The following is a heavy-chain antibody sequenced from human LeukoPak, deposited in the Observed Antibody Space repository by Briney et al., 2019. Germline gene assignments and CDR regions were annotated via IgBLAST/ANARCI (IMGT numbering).Heavy chain of an antibody. CDR3: ARDHSIDDKSWWLDP. J-gene: IGHJ5*02. CDR2: INPNGDYT. CDR1: GGTSTRNW. V-gene: IGHV1-46*01. D-gene: IGHD1-1*01. Sequence: ASVKVSCKTSGGTSTRNWMHWVRQGPGQGLEWMGVINPNGDYTMYAQKFQGRVTVTRDMSSRTDYMELGSLRSDDTAVYYCARDHSIDDKSWWLDPWGQGTLVIVSS.